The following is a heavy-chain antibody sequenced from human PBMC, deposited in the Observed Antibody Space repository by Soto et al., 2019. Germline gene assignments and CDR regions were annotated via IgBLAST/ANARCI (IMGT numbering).Heavy chain of an antibody. J-gene: IGHJ5*02. Sequence: QVQLVQSGAEVKKPGSSVKVSCKASGGTFSSYTISWVRQAPGQGLEWMGRIIPILGIANYAQKFQGRVTITADKSTSTAYMELSSLSSEDTAVYYCARDYRSGWSWYDPRGQGTLVTVSS. CDR2: IIPILGIA. D-gene: IGHD6-19*01. CDR3: ARDYRSGWSWYDP. CDR1: GGTFSSYT. V-gene: IGHV1-69*08.